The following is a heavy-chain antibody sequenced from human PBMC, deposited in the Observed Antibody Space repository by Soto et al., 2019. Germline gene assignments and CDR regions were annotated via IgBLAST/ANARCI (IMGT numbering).Heavy chain of an antibody. CDR3: ARGDREDIAVVIGVRPGEYGVDV. V-gene: IGHV3-30-3*01. D-gene: IGHD2-15*01. CDR1: GFTFRSYA. J-gene: IGHJ6*02. CDR2: IAYDGSNK. Sequence: QVQLVESGGGVVQPGRSLRLSCAASGFTFRSYAMHWVRQAPGEGLECVAVIAYDGSNKFYRDYVRGRFTISRDNSENTLYLQINRLRYEDTAVYYCARGDREDIAVVIGVRPGEYGVDVWGQGTTVTVSS.